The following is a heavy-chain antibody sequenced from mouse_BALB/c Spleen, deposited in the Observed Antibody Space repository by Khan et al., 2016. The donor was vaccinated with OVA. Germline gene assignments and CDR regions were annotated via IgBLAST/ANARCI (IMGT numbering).Heavy chain of an antibody. CDR3: GRDCGRYAMDY. Sequence: EVELVESGGGLVQPGGSLKLSCAASGFTFSSYGMSWVRQTPDKRLELVATINSNGGNTYYPDSVKGRFTISRDNAKNTLYLQMSSLKSEDTAMYYCGRDCGRYAMDYWGQGTSVTVAA. J-gene: IGHJ4*01. CDR1: GFTFSSYG. V-gene: IGHV5-6-3*01. CDR2: INSNGGNT.